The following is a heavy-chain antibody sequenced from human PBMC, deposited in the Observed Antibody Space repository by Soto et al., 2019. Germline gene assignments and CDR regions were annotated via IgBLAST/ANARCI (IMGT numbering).Heavy chain of an antibody. D-gene: IGHD2-15*01. V-gene: IGHV1-3*04. CDR2: INTGNGNT. Sequence: GASVKVSCKASGYNFTTYAMLWVRQAPGQRPEWMGWINTGNGNTKYSPKFQGRVTITRDTSASTAYMELSSLRSEDTAVYYCARDVSSPGLFDYWGQGTLVTVSS. J-gene: IGHJ4*02. CDR3: ARDVSSPGLFDY. CDR1: GYNFTTYA.